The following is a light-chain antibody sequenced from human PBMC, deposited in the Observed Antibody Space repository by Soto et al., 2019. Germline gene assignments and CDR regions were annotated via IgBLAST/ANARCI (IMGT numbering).Light chain of an antibody. Sequence: DIQMTQSPSTLSASVGDTVTITCRASHSISTWLAWYQQKPGKAPKSLIYDASILESGVPSRFSGSGSGTEFTLTITSLQPDDFATYYCQQYNTFSRTFGLGTKVEI. CDR1: HSISTW. CDR2: DAS. CDR3: QQYNTFSRT. V-gene: IGKV1-5*01. J-gene: IGKJ1*01.